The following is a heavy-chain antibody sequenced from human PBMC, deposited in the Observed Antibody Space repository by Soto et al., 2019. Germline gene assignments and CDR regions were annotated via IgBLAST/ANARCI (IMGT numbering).Heavy chain of an antibody. J-gene: IGHJ4*02. D-gene: IGHD4-17*01. CDR2: IYYSGRT. V-gene: IGHV4-39*01. CDR3: ARLTTMTTK. CDR1: GGSIGGSSYY. Sequence: QLQLQESGPGLVKPSETLSLTCTVSGGSIGGSSYYWGWIRQSPGKGLEWIGSIYYSGRTYYNPSLKRRVTISGDRSRNQFFLNLSSVTAADTAVYYCARLTTMTTKWGQGTLVTVSS.